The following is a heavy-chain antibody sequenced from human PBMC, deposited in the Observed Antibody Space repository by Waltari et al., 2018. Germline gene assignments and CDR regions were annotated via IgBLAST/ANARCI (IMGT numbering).Heavy chain of an antibody. V-gene: IGHV4-34*01. CDR1: GGSFSGYY. CDR2: INHSGST. D-gene: IGHD2-2*02. Sequence: QVQLQQWGAGLLKPSETLSLTCAVYGGSFSGYYWSWIRQPPGKGLEWIGEINHSGSTNYNPSLKGRVTISVDTSKNQFSLKLSSVTAADTAVYYCARSTPATAIGNWGQGTLVTVSS. CDR3: ARSTPATAIGN. J-gene: IGHJ4*02.